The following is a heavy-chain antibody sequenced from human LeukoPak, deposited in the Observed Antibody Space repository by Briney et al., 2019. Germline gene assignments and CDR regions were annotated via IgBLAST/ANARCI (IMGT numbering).Heavy chain of an antibody. V-gene: IGHV3-30*02. CDR1: GFTFSSYG. CDR3: AKPYSSSQDDAFDI. Sequence: PGGSLRLSCAASGFTFSSYGMHWVRQAPGKGLEWVAFIRYDGSNKYYADSVKGRFTISRDNSKNTLYLQMNSLRAEDTAVYYCAKPYSSSQDDAFDIWGQGTMVTVSS. D-gene: IGHD6-6*01. CDR2: IRYDGSNK. J-gene: IGHJ3*02.